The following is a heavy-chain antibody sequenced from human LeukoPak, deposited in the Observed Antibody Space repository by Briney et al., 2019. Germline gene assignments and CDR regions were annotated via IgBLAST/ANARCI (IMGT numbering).Heavy chain of an antibody. CDR1: GFTFSNYA. J-gene: IGHJ4*02. CDR2: IYYSGST. D-gene: IGHD3-10*01. V-gene: IGHV4-39*01. CDR3: ARHYGP. Sequence: GSLRLSCAASGFTFSNYAMSWVRQPPGKGLEWIGSIYYSGSTYYNPSLKSRVTISVDTSKNQFSLKLNSVTATDTAVYYCARHYGPWGQGTLVTVSS.